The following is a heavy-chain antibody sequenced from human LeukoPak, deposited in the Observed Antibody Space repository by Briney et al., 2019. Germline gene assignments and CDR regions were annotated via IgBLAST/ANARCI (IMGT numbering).Heavy chain of an antibody. Sequence: SETLSLTCTVSGGSISSYYWSWIRQPPGKGLEWIGYIYYSGSTNCNPSLKSRVTTSVDTSKNQFSLKLSSVTAADTAVYYCARDTEVAWYYFDYWGQGTLVTVSS. D-gene: IGHD4-23*01. CDR1: GGSISSYY. V-gene: IGHV4-59*01. CDR3: ARDTEVAWYYFDY. J-gene: IGHJ4*02. CDR2: IYYSGST.